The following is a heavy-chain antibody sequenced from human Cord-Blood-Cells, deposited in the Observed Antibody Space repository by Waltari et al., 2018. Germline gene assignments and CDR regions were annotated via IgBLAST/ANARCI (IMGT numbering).Heavy chain of an antibody. CDR3: TRSDTATYHEGYYGMDV. V-gene: IGHV3-73*02. CDR2: FRSKANSYAT. J-gene: IGHJ6*02. D-gene: IGHD5-18*01. CDR1: GFTFSGSA. Sequence: EVQLVESGGGLVQPGGSLKLSCAASGFTFSGSAMHWVRQASGKGLEWVGRFRSKANSYATACAASVKGRFTISRDDSKNTAYLQMNSLKTEDTAVYYCTRSDTATYHEGYYGMDVWGQGTTVTVSS.